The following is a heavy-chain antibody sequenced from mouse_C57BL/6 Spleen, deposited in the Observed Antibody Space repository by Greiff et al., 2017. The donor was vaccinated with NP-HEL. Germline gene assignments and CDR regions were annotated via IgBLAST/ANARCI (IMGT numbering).Heavy chain of an antibody. CDR2: ISDGGSYT. V-gene: IGHV5-4*01. CDR3: AREGVTIAMDY. Sequence: EVKLQESGGGLVKPGGSLKLSCAASGFTFSSYAMSWVRQTPEKRLEWVATISDGGSYTYYPDNVKGRFTISRDNAKNNLYLQMSHLKSEDTAMYYCAREGVTIAMDYWGQGTSVTVSS. D-gene: IGHD2-2*01. J-gene: IGHJ4*01. CDR1: GFTFSSYA.